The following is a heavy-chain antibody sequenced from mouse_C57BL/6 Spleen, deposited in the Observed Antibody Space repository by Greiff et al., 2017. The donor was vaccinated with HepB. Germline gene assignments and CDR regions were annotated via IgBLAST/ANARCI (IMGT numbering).Heavy chain of an antibody. J-gene: IGHJ1*03. CDR3: ARVVEDWYFDV. CDR1: GYAFSSYW. Sequence: QVHVKQSGAELVKPGASVKISCKASGYAFSSYWMNWVKQRPGKGLEWIGQIYPGDGDTNYNGKFKGKATLTADKSSSTAYMQLSSLTSEDSAVYFCARVVEDWYFDVWGTGTTVTVSS. D-gene: IGHD1-1*01. CDR2: IYPGDGDT. V-gene: IGHV1-80*01.